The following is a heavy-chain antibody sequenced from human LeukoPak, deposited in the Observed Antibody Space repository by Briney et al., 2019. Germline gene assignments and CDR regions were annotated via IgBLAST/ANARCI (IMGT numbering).Heavy chain of an antibody. Sequence: SETLSLTCTVSGGSISSGDYYWSWIRQPPGKGLEWIGYIYYSGSTYYNPSLKSRVTISVDTSKNQFSLKLSSVTAADTAVYYCARSLRYFDWPIRGYYYGMDVWGQGTTVTVSS. D-gene: IGHD3-9*01. J-gene: IGHJ6*02. V-gene: IGHV4-30-4*01. CDR3: ARSLRYFDWPIRGYYYGMDV. CDR1: GGSISSGDYY. CDR2: IYYSGST.